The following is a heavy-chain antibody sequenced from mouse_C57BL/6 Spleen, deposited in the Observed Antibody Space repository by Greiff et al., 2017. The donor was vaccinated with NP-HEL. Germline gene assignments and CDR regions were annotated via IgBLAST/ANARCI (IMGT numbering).Heavy chain of an antibody. V-gene: IGHV5-17*01. Sequence: EVQLVESGGGLVKPGGSLKLSCAASGFTFSDYGMHWVRQAPEKGLEWVAYISSGSSTIYYADTVKGRFTISRDNAKNTLFLQMTSLRSEDTAMYYCAREIYDYDEDYYAMDYWGQGTSVTVSS. D-gene: IGHD2-4*01. CDR2: ISSGSSTI. J-gene: IGHJ4*01. CDR3: AREIYDYDEDYYAMDY. CDR1: GFTFSDYG.